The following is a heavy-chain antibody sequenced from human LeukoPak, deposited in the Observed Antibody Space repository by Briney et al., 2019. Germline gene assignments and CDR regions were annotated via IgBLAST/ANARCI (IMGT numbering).Heavy chain of an antibody. CDR3: ARVYSSSWSAFDI. V-gene: IGHV3-48*04. CDR1: GFTFSSFG. CDR2: IIDSGTKI. D-gene: IGHD6-13*01. J-gene: IGHJ3*02. Sequence: AGGSLRLSCAASGFTFSSFGMHWVRQAPGRGLEWVSYIIDSGTKIYYTDSVKGRFTMSRDNAKNSLYLQMNSLRAEDTAVYYCARVYSSSWSAFDIWGQGTMVTVSS.